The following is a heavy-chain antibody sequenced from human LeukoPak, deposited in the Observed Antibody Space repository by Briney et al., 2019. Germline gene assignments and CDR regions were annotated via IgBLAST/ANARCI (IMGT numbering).Heavy chain of an antibody. V-gene: IGHV4-59*05. CDR2: IYYSGST. CDR1: GGSISSYY. Sequence: SETLSLTCTVSGGSISSYYWSWIRQPPGKGLEWIGSIYYSGSTYYNPSLKSRVTISVDTSKNQFSLKLSSVTAADTAVYYCARSLGYWGQGTLVTVSS. D-gene: IGHD3-16*01. CDR3: ARSLGY. J-gene: IGHJ4*02.